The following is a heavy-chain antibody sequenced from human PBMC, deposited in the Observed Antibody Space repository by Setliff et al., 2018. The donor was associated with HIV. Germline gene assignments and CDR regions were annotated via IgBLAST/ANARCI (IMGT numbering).Heavy chain of an antibody. CDR3: ARLSIPAYYYMDV. V-gene: IGHV1-2*04. J-gene: IGHJ6*03. CDR1: GYTFTDNY. D-gene: IGHD2-21*01. CDR2: INSATGGT. Sequence: GASVKVSCKASGYTFTDNYIHWVRQAPGQGLEWMAWINSATGGTNYAQNFQGWVTVTRDTPINTVYMELSSLKSDDTAVYYCARLSIPAYYYMDVWGKGTTVTVSS.